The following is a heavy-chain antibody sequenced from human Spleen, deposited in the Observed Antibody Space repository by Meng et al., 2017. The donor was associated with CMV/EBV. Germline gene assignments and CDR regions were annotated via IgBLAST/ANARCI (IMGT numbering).Heavy chain of an antibody. CDR1: GGTFRSYT. CDR3: AREARVRYQLLRAYYYGMDV. Sequence: SVKVSCKASGGTFRSYTISWVRQAPGQGLEWMGRIIPILGIANYAQKFQGRVTITADKSTSTAYMELSSLSSEDTAVYYCAREARVRYQLLRAYYYGMDVWGQGTTVTVSS. V-gene: IGHV1-69*04. CDR2: IIPILGIA. D-gene: IGHD2-2*01. J-gene: IGHJ6*02.